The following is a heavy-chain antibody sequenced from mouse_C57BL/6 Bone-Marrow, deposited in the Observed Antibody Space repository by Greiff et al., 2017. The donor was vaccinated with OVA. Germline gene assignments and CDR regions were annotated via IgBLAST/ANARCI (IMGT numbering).Heavy chain of an antibody. CDR1: GFTFSDYG. Sequence: EVQLVESGGGLVKPGGSLKLSCAASGFTFSDYGMHWVRQAPEKGLEWVAYISSGSSTIYYADTVKGRFTISRDNAKNTLFLQMTSLRSEDTAMYYCARGRDYGSRMAYWGQGTLVTVSA. V-gene: IGHV5-17*01. D-gene: IGHD1-1*01. CDR3: ARGRDYGSRMAY. J-gene: IGHJ3*01. CDR2: ISSGSSTI.